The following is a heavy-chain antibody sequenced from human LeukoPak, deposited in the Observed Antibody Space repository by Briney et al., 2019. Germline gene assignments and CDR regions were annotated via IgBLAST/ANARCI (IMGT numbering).Heavy chain of an antibody. D-gene: IGHD3-3*01. Sequence: SETLSLTCAVYGGSFSGYYWSWIRQPPGKGLEWIGEINHSGSTNYNPSLKSRVTIPVDTSKNQFSLKLSSVTAADTAVYYCARIPLYDFWSGYYAYYFDYWGQGTLVTVSS. V-gene: IGHV4-34*01. CDR1: GGSFSGYY. CDR3: ARIPLYDFWSGYYAYYFDY. CDR2: INHSGST. J-gene: IGHJ4*02.